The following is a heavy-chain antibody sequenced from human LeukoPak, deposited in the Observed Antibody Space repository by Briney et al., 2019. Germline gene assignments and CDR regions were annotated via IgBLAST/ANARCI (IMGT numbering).Heavy chain of an antibody. CDR3: ARDRGYSYAFDY. V-gene: IGHV4-4*07. CDR2: IYTSGST. J-gene: IGHJ4*02. D-gene: IGHD5-18*01. Sequence: PSETLSLTCAAADGSISSYCWSWLRQPAGKGLEWIGRIYTSGSTNYNPSLKSRVTMSVDTSKNQFSLKLSSVTAADTAVYYCARDRGYSYAFDYWGQGTLVTVSS. CDR1: DGSISSYC.